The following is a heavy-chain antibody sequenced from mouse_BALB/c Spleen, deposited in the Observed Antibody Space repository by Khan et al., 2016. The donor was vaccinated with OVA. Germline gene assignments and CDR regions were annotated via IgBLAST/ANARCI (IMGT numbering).Heavy chain of an antibody. CDR1: GYAFTNYQ. CDR2: INPSNGGT. Sequence: QVQLQQPGAELVKPGASVKLSCKASGYAFTNYQMYWVKQRPGQGLEWIGEINPSNGGTNFNEKFKSKATLTVDKSSSTAYMQLSSLTSEDSAVYYCTRGGDGGFAYWGQGTLVTVSA. V-gene: IGHV1S81*02. J-gene: IGHJ3*01. CDR3: TRGGDGGFAY.